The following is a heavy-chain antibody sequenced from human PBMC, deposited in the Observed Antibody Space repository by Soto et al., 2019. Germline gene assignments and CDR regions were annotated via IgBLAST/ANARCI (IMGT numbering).Heavy chain of an antibody. CDR3: VTQNFDSRIAAAGELLYFDY. CDR1: GYSYTSYW. D-gene: IGHD6-13*01. V-gene: IGHV5-10-1*01. Sequence: PGEALKISCKGSGYSYTSYWISWVRQMPGKGLEWMGRIDPSDSYTNYSPSFQGHVTISADKSISTAYLQWSSLKASDTAMYYCVTQNFDSRIAAAGELLYFDYWGQGTLVTVSS. CDR2: IDPSDSYT. J-gene: IGHJ4*02.